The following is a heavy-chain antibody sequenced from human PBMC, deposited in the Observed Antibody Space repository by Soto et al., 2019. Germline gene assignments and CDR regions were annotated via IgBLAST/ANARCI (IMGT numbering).Heavy chain of an antibody. V-gene: IGHV1-18*01. J-gene: IGHJ6*02. CDR3: ARGGGYPIWFGELFPIYYYGMDV. CDR2: ISAYNGNT. D-gene: IGHD3-10*01. Sequence: ASVKVSCKASGYTFTSYGISWVRQAPGQGLEWMGWISAYNGNTNYAQKLQGRVTMTTDTSTSTAYMELRSLRSDDTAVYYCARGGGYPIWFGELFPIYYYGMDVWGQGTTVTVSS. CDR1: GYTFTSYG.